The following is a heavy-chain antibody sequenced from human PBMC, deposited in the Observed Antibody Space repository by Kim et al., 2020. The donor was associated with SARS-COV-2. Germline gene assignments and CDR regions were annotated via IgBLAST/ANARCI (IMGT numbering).Heavy chain of an antibody. CDR2: ISAYNGNT. CDR1: GYTFNSYG. J-gene: IGHJ4*02. CDR3: ARDRAMVRGVALGY. V-gene: IGHV1-18*04. D-gene: IGHD3-10*01. Sequence: ASVKVSCKASGYTFNSYGISWVRQAPGQGLEWMGWISAYNGNTNYAQKLQGRVTMTTDTSTSTAYMELRSLRSDDTAVYYCARDRAMVRGVALGYWGQGTLVTVSS.